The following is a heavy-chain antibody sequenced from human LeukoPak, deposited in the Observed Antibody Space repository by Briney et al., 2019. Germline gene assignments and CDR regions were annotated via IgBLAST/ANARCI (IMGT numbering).Heavy chain of an antibody. CDR2: IYYSGST. CDR3: ASISSGR. D-gene: IGHD3-3*02. Sequence: SETLSLTCTVSGGSISSYYWSWIRQPPGKGLEWIGYIYYSGSTNYNPSLKSRVTISVDTSKNQFSLKLSSVTAADTAVYYCASISSGRWGQGTLVTVSS. J-gene: IGHJ4*02. CDR1: GGSISSYY. V-gene: IGHV4-59*01.